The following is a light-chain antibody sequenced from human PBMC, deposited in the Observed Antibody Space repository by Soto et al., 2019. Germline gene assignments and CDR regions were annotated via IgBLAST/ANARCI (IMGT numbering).Light chain of an antibody. Sequence: EIVLTQSPGTLSLSPGDRATLSCRASQSLSSTFLAWYQQKPGQAPRLLIYHASSRATGIPDKFSGSGSGTDFTLTSDKLEPEDFAVYYCQQYGGSSPRFTFGQGPKVEI. CDR2: HAS. CDR1: QSLSSTF. CDR3: QQYGGSSPRFT. V-gene: IGKV3-20*01. J-gene: IGKJ2*01.